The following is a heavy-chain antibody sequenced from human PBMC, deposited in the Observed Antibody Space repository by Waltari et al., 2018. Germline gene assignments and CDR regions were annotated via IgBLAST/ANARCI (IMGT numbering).Heavy chain of an antibody. CDR1: GFTFSSYW. J-gene: IGHJ4*02. V-gene: IGHV3-74*01. CDR3: AIEYSSGWYHY. D-gene: IGHD6-19*01. CDR2: INGDGGST. Sequence: EVQLVESGGGLVQPGGSLRLSCAASGFTFSSYWMHWVRQAPGKGLVWVSRINGDGGSTNYADSVKGRFTISRDNAKNTLYLQMNSLRAEDTAVYYCAIEYSSGWYHYWAQGTLVTVSS.